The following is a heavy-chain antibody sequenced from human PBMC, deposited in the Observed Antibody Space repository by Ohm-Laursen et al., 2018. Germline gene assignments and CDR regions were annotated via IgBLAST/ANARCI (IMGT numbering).Heavy chain of an antibody. CDR1: GGSFSGYY. V-gene: IGHV4-34*01. CDR3: AGDLIAYCPTTSCDNFGMDV. CDR2: INHSGST. Sequence: SETLSLTCAVYGGSFSGYYWSWIRQPPGKGLEWIGEINHSGSTNYNPSLKSRVTISVDTSKNQFSLKLSSVTAADTAVYYCAGDLIAYCPTTSCDNFGMDVWGQGTTVTVSS. J-gene: IGHJ6*02. D-gene: IGHD2-2*01.